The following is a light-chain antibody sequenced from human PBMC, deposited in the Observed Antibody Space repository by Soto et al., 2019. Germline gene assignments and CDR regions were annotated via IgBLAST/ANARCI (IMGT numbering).Light chain of an antibody. CDR2: KAS. V-gene: IGKV1-5*03. CDR1: QTISSW. J-gene: IGKJ1*01. CDR3: QHYNSYSEA. Sequence: DIQMTQSPSTLSGSVGDRVTITCRASQTISSWLAWYQQKPGKAPKLLIYKASTLKRGVPSRFSGSGSGTEFTLTISSLQPDDFAPYYCQHYNSYSEAFGQWTKVELK.